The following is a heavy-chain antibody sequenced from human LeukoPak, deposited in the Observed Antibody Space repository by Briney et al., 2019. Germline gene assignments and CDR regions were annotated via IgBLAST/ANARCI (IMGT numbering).Heavy chain of an antibody. CDR1: GYTFTNYG. D-gene: IGHD5/OR15-5a*01. CDR3: ARDAVSTTTAGGIDY. Sequence: ASVKVSCKASGYTFTNYGISWVRQAPGQGLEWMGWISAYSGNTHYAQKIQGRATMTTDTSTSTAYMELRSLTSDDPAVYYCARDAVSTTTAGGIDYWGQGTLVTVSS. CDR2: ISAYSGNT. J-gene: IGHJ4*02. V-gene: IGHV1-18*01.